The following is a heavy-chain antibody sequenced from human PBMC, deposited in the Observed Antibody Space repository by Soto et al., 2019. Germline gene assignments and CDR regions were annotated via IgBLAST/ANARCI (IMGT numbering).Heavy chain of an antibody. Sequence: EVQLLESGGGLAQPEGSLRLSCEVSGFTFRKYVMTWFRQAPGKGLEWVSSLSSTGGSTYYADSVKGRFTVSRDNSKNTLFLQMNSLRAEDTAIYYCAKDQGFLEWIPQGGLDVWGPGTTVAVSS. V-gene: IGHV3-23*01. D-gene: IGHD3-3*01. CDR1: GFTFRKYV. CDR2: LSSTGGST. CDR3: AKDQGFLEWIPQGGLDV. J-gene: IGHJ6*02.